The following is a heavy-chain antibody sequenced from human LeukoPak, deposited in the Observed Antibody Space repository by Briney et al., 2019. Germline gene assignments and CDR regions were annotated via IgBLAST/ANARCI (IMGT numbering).Heavy chain of an antibody. CDR1: GFTFSSYG. CDR2: IRYDGSNK. D-gene: IGHD3-9*01. Sequence: PGGSLRLSCAASGFTFSSYGMHWVRQAPGKGLEWVAFIRYDGSNKYYAGSVKGRFTISRDNSKNTLYLQMNSLRAEDTAVYYCAQLTGYYMPFLTYWGQGTLVTVSS. J-gene: IGHJ4*02. V-gene: IGHV3-30*02. CDR3: AQLTGYYMPFLTY.